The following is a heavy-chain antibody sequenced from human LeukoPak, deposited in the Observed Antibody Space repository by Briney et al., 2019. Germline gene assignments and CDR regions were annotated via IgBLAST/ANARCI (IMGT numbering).Heavy chain of an antibody. V-gene: IGHV1-3*01. D-gene: IGHD3-3*01. CDR3: ARVPRYYGDPDY. CDR1: GYTFTSYA. J-gene: IGHJ4*02. CDR2: INVGNGNT. Sequence: GASVKVSCKTSGYTFTSYAMHWVRQAPGQRLEWMGWINVGNGNTKYSQKFQGRVTITRDTSASTAYMELSRLRSDDTAVYYCARVPRYYGDPDYWGQGTLVTVSS.